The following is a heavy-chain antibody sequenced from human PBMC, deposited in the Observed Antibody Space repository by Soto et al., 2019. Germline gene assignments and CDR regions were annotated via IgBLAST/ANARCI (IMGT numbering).Heavy chain of an antibody. CDR2: ISGSSSHI. D-gene: IGHD1-1*01. J-gene: IGHJ4*02. Sequence: QVQLVESGGGLAKTGGSLRLSCRASGFTFSDYYMSWIREVPGKGLEWISYISGSSSHINSADSLKGRFTISRDNPNNSLFLQMDSLRVEDTAFYYCARRLSGHFDYWSQGTLVTVSS. V-gene: IGHV3-11*05. CDR1: GFTFSDYY. CDR3: ARRLSGHFDY.